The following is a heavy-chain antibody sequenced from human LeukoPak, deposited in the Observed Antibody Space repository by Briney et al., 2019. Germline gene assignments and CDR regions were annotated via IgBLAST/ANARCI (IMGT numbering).Heavy chain of an antibody. CDR1: GFTFSSYS. Sequence: AGGSLRLSCAASGFTFSSYSMNWVRQAPGKGLEWVSSISTSSSYIKYADSVKGRFTISRDNAKNSLYLHINSLRAEDTAVYYCARGTRPRKCGNCYFDYWGQGTLVTVSS. V-gene: IGHV3-21*01. CDR2: ISTSSSYI. CDR3: ARGTRPRKCGNCYFDY. D-gene: IGHD2-21*01. J-gene: IGHJ4*02.